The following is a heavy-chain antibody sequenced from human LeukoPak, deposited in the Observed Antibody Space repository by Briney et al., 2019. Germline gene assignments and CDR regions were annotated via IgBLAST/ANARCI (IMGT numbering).Heavy chain of an antibody. CDR2: IWFDGSNK. D-gene: IGHD5-24*01. V-gene: IGHV3-33*01. CDR1: GFTFSSYG. J-gene: IGHJ4*02. Sequence: GGSLRLSCAASGFTFSSYGMHWVRQAPGKGLEWVAIIWFDGSNKYCADSVKGRFTISRDNSKNTLYLQMNSLRAEDTAVYYCARDRDGYHPDFDYWGQGTLVTVSS. CDR3: ARDRDGYHPDFDY.